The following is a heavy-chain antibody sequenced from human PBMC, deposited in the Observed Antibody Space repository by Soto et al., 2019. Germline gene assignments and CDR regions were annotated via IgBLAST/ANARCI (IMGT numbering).Heavy chain of an antibody. CDR3: VRDSGYSFDNNWLDP. J-gene: IGHJ5*02. CDR1: GIPFSSND. Sequence: PWGSMRLSCAASGIPFSSNDMYWVRQAPGKGLEWVAVISSDGSNKYYAEALKGRFAISRDNSKNTLYLQMNSLRAEDTAVYYCVRDSGYSFDNNWLDPWGQGALVTVSS. V-gene: IGHV3-30*09. CDR2: ISSDGSNK. D-gene: IGHD5-18*01.